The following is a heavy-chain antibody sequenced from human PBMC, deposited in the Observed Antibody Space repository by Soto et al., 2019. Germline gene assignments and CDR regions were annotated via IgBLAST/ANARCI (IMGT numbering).Heavy chain of an antibody. CDR3: ARGRYCLTGRCFPNWFDS. CDR2: IYKSATT. Sequence: SETLSLTCSVSGDSISNLDYFWAWIRQPPGQALEYIGYIYKSATTYYNPSFESRVAISVDTSKSQFSLNVTSVTAADTAVYFCARGRYCLTGRCFPNWFDSWGLGTLVTVSS. V-gene: IGHV4-30-4*01. D-gene: IGHD7-27*01. CDR1: GDSISNLDYF. J-gene: IGHJ5*01.